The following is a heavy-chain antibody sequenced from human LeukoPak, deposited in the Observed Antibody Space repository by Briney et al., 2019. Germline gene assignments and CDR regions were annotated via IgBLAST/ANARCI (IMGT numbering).Heavy chain of an antibody. CDR1: GYTFTCYY. J-gene: IGHJ4*02. CDR3: AAVVAAAGFDY. V-gene: IGHV1-2*02. D-gene: IGHD6-13*01. CDR2: INPNSGNT. Sequence: GASVKVSCKASGYTFTCYYMHWVRQAPGQGLEWMGWINPNSGNTNYAQKFQERVTITRDMSTSTAYMELSSLRSEDTAVYYCAAVVAAAGFDYWGQGTLVTVSS.